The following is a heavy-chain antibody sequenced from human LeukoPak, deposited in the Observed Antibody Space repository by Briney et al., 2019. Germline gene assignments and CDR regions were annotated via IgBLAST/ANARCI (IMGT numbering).Heavy chain of an antibody. CDR2: IIPIFGTA. D-gene: IGHD5-18*01. V-gene: IGHV1-69*05. CDR3: ARAPLSYGRPSYYYYYMDV. J-gene: IGHJ6*03. Sequence: SVKVSCKASGGTFSSYAISWVRQAPGQGLEWMGGIIPIFGTATYAQKFQGRVTITTDESTSTAYMELSSLRSEGTAVYYCARAPLSYGRPSYYYYYMDVWGKGTTVTVSS. CDR1: GGTFSSYA.